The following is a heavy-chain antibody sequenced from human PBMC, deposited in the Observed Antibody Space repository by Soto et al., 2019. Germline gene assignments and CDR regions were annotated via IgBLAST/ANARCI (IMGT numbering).Heavy chain of an antibody. CDR3: ARDGYDGSGSPYPAY. V-gene: IGHV4-59*01. CDR2: IYYLGRT. Sequence: SETLSLTCSVSGGSMSEYFWGWVRQSPGKGLEWIGYIYYLGRTDYNPSLKSRVTISVDTSKRQFSLRLTSVTAADTAVYYCARDGYDGSGSPYPAYWGPGTQVTVSS. D-gene: IGHD3-10*01. J-gene: IGHJ4*02. CDR1: GGSMSEYF.